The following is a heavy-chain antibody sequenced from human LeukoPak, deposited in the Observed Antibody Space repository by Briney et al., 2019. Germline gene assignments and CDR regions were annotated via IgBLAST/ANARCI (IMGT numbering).Heavy chain of an antibody. D-gene: IGHD6-19*01. CDR3: ARDGDDVAGPKYYFDY. CDR1: GFTFSSYA. J-gene: IGHJ4*02. Sequence: GGSLRLSCAASGFTFSSYAMHWVRQAPGKGLEWVAVISYDGGNKYYADSVKGRFTISRDNSKSTLYLQMNSLKPEDTAVYNCARDGDDVAGPKYYFDYWGQGTPVTVSS. V-gene: IGHV3-30-3*01. CDR2: ISYDGGNK.